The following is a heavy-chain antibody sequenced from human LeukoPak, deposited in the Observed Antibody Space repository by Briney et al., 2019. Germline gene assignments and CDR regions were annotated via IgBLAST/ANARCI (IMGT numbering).Heavy chain of an antibody. J-gene: IGHJ3*02. CDR2: IKQVGSEK. V-gene: IGHV3-7*04. Sequence: PGGSLRLSCAASGFTFSSYWMNWVRQAPGDGLEWVADIKQVGSEKSYVDSVKGRFTISRDNAKNSLYLQMNSLRAEDKAVYYCARDGGYCSSTGCYDAFDIWGQGTMVTVSS. CDR1: GFTFSSYW. D-gene: IGHD2-2*01. CDR3: ARDGGYCSSTGCYDAFDI.